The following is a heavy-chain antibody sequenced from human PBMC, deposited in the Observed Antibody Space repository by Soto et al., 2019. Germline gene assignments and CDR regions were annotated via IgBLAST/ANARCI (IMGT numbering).Heavy chain of an antibody. CDR1: GFTFSSYG. J-gene: IGHJ4*02. D-gene: IGHD3-10*01. Sequence: PGGSLRLSCAASGFTFSSYGMHWVRQAPGKGLEWVAVISYDGSNKYYADSVKGRFTISRDNSKNTLYLQMNSLRAEDTAVYYCAKTMVRGVIIRPLDYWGQGTLVTVSS. CDR3: AKTMVRGVIIRPLDY. V-gene: IGHV3-30*18. CDR2: ISYDGSNK.